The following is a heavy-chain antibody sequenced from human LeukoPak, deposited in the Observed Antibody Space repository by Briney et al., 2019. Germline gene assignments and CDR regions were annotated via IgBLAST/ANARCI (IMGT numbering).Heavy chain of an antibody. J-gene: IGHJ4*02. Sequence: GGSLRLSCAASGFTFSSYSMNWVRQAPGKGLEWVSSIISSSSYIYYADPVKGRFTISRDNAKNSLYLQMNSLRAEDTAVYYCARDFEYYDSSGYYLDFDYWGQGTLVTVSS. CDR1: GFTFSSYS. D-gene: IGHD3-22*01. V-gene: IGHV3-21*01. CDR2: IISSSSYI. CDR3: ARDFEYYDSSGYYLDFDY.